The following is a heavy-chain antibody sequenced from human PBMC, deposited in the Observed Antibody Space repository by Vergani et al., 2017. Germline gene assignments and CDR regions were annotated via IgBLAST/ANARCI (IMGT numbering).Heavy chain of an antibody. CDR3: ATPRSYDSSGYYQRSGFDY. V-gene: IGHV1-18*01. Sequence: QSQLVQSGDEVKKPGASVKVSCKTSGYSFINYGISWVRQAPGQGLEWLGWVSPYNGNTNYGQKFQGRVTITADESTSTAYMELSSLSSEDTAVYYCATPRSYDSSGYYQRSGFDYWGQGTLVTVSS. CDR1: GYSFINYG. J-gene: IGHJ4*02. CDR2: VSPYNGNT. D-gene: IGHD3-22*01.